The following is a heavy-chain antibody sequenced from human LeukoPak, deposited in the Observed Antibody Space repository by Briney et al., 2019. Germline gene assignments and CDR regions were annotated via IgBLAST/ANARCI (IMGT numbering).Heavy chain of an antibody. J-gene: IGHJ4*02. V-gene: IGHV3-23*01. Sequence: GGSLRLSCAASGFTVSSTYMSWVRQAPGKGLEWVSAVSGSGGSTYYADSLKGRFTIARDNSKNTLYLQMNSLRAEDTAVYYCAKSASEQWLVNSDYWGQGTLVTVSS. D-gene: IGHD6-19*01. CDR3: AKSASEQWLVNSDY. CDR2: VSGSGGST. CDR1: GFTVSSTY.